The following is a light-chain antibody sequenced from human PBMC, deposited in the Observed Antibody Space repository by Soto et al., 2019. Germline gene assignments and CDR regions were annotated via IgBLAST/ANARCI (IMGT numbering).Light chain of an antibody. J-gene: IGKJ3*01. Sequence: EIVMPQSPATLSVSPGERATLSCRASQSVSSDLDWYQQIPGQAPRLLIYGASTRATGIPARFIGSGSGTEFTLTISSLQSDDIGIYYCQQYYSWPYTIGPGSKVHFK. CDR2: GAS. CDR3: QQYYSWPYT. V-gene: IGKV3-15*01. CDR1: QSVSSD.